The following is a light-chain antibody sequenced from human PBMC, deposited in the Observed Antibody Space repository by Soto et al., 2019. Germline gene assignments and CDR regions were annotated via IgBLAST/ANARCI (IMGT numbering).Light chain of an antibody. V-gene: IGKV3-20*01. CDR2: GVT. J-gene: IGKJ1*01. CDR3: QQYKT. CDR1: ETVSRNY. Sequence: DIVLTQFPGTLSLSPGERATLSCRASETVSRNYIAWYQQNPGQGPRLLIYGVTNRAAGIPDRFSGSGSGTDFTLTISRLEPEDFATYYCQQYKTFGQGTRVEIK.